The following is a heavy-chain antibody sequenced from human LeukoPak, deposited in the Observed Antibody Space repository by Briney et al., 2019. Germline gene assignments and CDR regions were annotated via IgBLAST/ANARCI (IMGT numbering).Heavy chain of an antibody. J-gene: IGHJ4*02. CDR3: ARVLSTVTTFDY. CDR2: ISSDGSRT. V-gene: IGHV3-74*01. D-gene: IGHD4-17*01. Sequence: PGGSLRLSCAASGFTFSSYWLHWVRQAPGKGLVWVSRISSDGSRTTYADSVKGRFTISRDNAKNSLYLQMNSLRAEDTAVYYCARVLSTVTTFDYWGQGTLVTVSS. CDR1: GFTFSSYW.